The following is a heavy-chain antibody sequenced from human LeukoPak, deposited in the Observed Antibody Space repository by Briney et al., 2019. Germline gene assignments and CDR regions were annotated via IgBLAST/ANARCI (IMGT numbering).Heavy chain of an antibody. D-gene: IGHD1-1*01. CDR1: GYXFTSYW. V-gene: IGHV5-51*01. CDR2: IYPGDSDT. Sequence: GESLKITCNSSGYXFTSYWICWVRQMPGKGLEWMGIIYPGDSDTRYSPSFQGQVTISADKSISTAYLQWSSLKASDTAMYYCATSTSGGASGFDPWGQGTLVTVSS. J-gene: IGHJ5*02. CDR3: ATSTSGGASGFDP.